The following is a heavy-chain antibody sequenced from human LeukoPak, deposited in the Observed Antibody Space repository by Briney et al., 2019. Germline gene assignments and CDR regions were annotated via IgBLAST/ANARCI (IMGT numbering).Heavy chain of an antibody. V-gene: IGHV1-18*01. D-gene: IGHD2-15*01. CDR1: GYTFTSYG. J-gene: IGHJ4*02. CDR3: ARVLSGGDIVVVVAAIDY. CDR2: ISAYNGNT. Sequence: ASVKVSCKASGYTFTSYGIRWVRQAPGQGLEWMGWISAYNGNTNYAQKLQGRVTMTTDTSTSTAYMELRRLRSDDTAVYYCARVLSGGDIVVVVAAIDYWGQGTLVTVSS.